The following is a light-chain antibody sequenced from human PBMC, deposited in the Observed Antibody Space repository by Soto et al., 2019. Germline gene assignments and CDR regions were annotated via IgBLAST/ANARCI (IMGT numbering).Light chain of an antibody. Sequence: EIVLTQSPATLSLSPGERATLSCRASQSVSSSYLAWYQQKPGQAPRLIIYGASSRATGIPDRFSGSGSGTDFTLTISRLEPEDFAVYYCQQYGSSPLFGQGTKVDIK. CDR1: QSVSSSY. V-gene: IGKV3-20*01. J-gene: IGKJ1*01. CDR2: GAS. CDR3: QQYGSSPL.